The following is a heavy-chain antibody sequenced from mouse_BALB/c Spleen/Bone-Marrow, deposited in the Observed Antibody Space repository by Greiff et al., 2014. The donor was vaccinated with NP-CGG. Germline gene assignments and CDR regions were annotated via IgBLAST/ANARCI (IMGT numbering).Heavy chain of an antibody. Sequence: VQLQESGAEQVKPGASVKLSCKASGYTFSNYYMYWVKQRPGQGLEWIGESNPSNGGSNFNEKFKSKATLTVDKSSSTAYMQLSSLTSEDSAVYYCTRSNYGYWYFDVWGAGTTVTVSS. CDR3: TRSNYGYWYFDV. CDR1: GYTFSNYY. J-gene: IGHJ1*01. V-gene: IGHV1S81*02. CDR2: SNPSNGGS. D-gene: IGHD1-1*01.